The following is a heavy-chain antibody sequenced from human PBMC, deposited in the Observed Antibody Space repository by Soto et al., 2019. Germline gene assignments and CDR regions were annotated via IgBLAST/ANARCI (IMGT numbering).Heavy chain of an antibody. CDR3: ARQRYMDV. J-gene: IGHJ6*03. CDR2: IYPGDSDT. V-gene: IGHV5-51*01. Sequence: GVCLKISCNGSSHSFPRYYFGGVRQMPGKGLEWMGIIYPGDSDTRYSPSFQGQVTISADKSISTAYLQWSSLKASDTAMYYCARQRYMDVWGKGTTVTVSS. CDR1: SHSFPRYY.